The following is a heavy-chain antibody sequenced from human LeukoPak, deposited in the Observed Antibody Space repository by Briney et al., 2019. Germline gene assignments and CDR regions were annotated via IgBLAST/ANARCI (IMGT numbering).Heavy chain of an antibody. CDR2: FDPEDGET. CDR1: GYTLTELS. CDR3: ATGPAAMHYYYYGMDV. D-gene: IGHD2-2*01. V-gene: IGHV1-24*01. J-gene: IGHJ6*02. Sequence: ASVKVSCKVSGYTLTELSMHWVRQAPGKGLEWMGGFDPEDGETIYAQKFQGRVTMTEDTSTDTAYMELCSLRSEDTAVYYCATGPAAMHYYYYGMDVWGQGTTVTVSS.